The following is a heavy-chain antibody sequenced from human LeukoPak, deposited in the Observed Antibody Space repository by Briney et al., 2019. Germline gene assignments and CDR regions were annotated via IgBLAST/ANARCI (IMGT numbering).Heavy chain of an antibody. CDR3: ARDGAAANDY. Sequence: GGSLRLSCAASGFTFSTYSMNWVRQAPGEGLEWVSYMSNSGSIIYYADSVRGRFTISRDNAKNSLYLQMNSLRAEDTAVYYCARDGAAANDYWGQGTLVTVSS. J-gene: IGHJ4*02. CDR2: MSNSGSII. D-gene: IGHD6-13*01. V-gene: IGHV3-48*04. CDR1: GFTFSTYS.